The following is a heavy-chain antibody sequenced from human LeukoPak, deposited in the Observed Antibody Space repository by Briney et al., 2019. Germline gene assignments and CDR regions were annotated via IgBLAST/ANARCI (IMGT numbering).Heavy chain of an antibody. CDR3: ARVWSDCYVTNCYISEY. D-gene: IGHD3-3*01. V-gene: IGHV3-23*01. CDR2: ITGSDIRT. J-gene: IGHJ4*02. Sequence: GSLRLSCAASGFTFSTNAMSWVRQAPGKGLEWVSGITGSDIRTYNADSAEGRFTITRDNSKSALYLQMNSLRAEDTAVYYCARVWSDCYVTNCYISEYWGQGTLVTVSS. CDR1: GFTFSTNA.